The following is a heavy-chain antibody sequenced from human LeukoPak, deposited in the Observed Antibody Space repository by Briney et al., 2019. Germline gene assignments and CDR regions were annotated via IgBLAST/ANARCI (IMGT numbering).Heavy chain of an antibody. V-gene: IGHV3-23*01. CDR1: GFTFSSYA. J-gene: IGHJ4*02. Sequence: PGGSLRLSCAASGFTFSSYAMSWVRQAPGKGLEWVSAISGSGGSTYYADSVKGRFTISRDNSKNTLYLQMNSLRAEDTAVYHCAKDRGLLFGEFHDYWGQGTLVTVSS. CDR2: ISGSGGST. CDR3: AKDRGLLFGEFHDY. D-gene: IGHD3-10*02.